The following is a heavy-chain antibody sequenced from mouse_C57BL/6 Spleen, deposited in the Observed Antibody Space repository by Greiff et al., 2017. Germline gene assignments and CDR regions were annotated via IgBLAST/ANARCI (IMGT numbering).Heavy chain of an antibody. Sequence: QVQLKESGPGLVQPSQSLSITCTVSGFSLTSYGVHWVRQSPGKGLEWLGVIWRGGSTDSNAAFMSRLSITKDNSKCQVFFKMNSLQADDTAIDYCASDYGYDNAAFYAIDCWCPGTSVTVSS. D-gene: IGHD2-14*01. J-gene: IGHJ4*01. CDR2: IWRGGST. CDR1: GFSLTSYG. V-gene: IGHV2-5*01. CDR3: ASDYGYDNAAFYAIDC.